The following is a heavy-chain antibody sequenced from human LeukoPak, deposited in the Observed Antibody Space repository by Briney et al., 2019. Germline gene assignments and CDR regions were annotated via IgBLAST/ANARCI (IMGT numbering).Heavy chain of an antibody. D-gene: IGHD4-11*01. CDR1: GFTFSSYA. CDR2: ISGSGDNT. CDR3: AKNRGNYYYFDY. V-gene: IGHV3-23*01. J-gene: IGHJ4*02. Sequence: GGSLRLSCAASGFTFSSYAMSWIRQAPGKGLEWVSAISGSGDNTYYADSVKDRFTISRDKSKNTLYLQMNSLGAEDTAVYYCAKNRGNYYYFDYWGQGTLVTVSS.